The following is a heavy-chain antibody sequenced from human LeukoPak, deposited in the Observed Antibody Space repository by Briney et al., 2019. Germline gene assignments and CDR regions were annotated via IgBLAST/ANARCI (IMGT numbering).Heavy chain of an antibody. Sequence: GGSLRLSCAASGFTVSSNYMSWVRQAPGKGLEWVSVIYSGGSTYYADSVKGRFTISRDNSKNTLYLQMNSLRAEDTAVYYCASGAGGSSGYYAGTWGQGTMVTVSS. J-gene: IGHJ3*01. CDR3: ASGAGGSSGYYAGT. V-gene: IGHV3-53*01. D-gene: IGHD3-22*01. CDR2: IYSGGST. CDR1: GFTVSSNY.